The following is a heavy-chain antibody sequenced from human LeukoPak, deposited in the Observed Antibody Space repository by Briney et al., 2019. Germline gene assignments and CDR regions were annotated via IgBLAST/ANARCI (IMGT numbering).Heavy chain of an antibody. CDR2: IIPIFGTA. J-gene: IGHJ4*02. CDR3: ARDLSGSSRPYYFDY. Sequence: SVKVSSKASGGTFSSYAISWVRQAPGQGLEWMGGIIPIFGTANYAQKFQGRVTITADESTSTAYMELSSLRSEDTAVYYCARDLSGSSRPYYFDYWGQGTLVTVSS. V-gene: IGHV1-69*13. CDR1: GGTFSSYA. D-gene: IGHD6-13*01.